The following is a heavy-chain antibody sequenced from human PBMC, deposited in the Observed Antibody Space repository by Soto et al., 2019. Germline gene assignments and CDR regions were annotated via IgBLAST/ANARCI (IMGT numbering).Heavy chain of an antibody. CDR2: MSYSGENT. V-gene: IGHV3-23*01. J-gene: IGHJ2*01. Sequence: EVQLLESGGDLVQPGGSLRLSCAASGFTISSFAMSWVRQAPGKGLELVSGMSYSGENTYYADSVKGRFTISRDNSKNTLYLQMNSLRAEDTAAYYCAKYSPYSRGRLYWYFALWGRGTLVTVS. CDR1: GFTISSFA. CDR3: AKYSPYSRGRLYWYFAL. D-gene: IGHD6-19*01.